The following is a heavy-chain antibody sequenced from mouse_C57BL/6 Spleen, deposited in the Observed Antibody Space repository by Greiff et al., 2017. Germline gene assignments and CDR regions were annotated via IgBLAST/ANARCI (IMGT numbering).Heavy chain of an antibody. CDR1: GFNIKNTY. CDR2: IDPANGNT. Sequence: VQLQQSVAELVRPGASVKLSCTASGFNIKNTYMHWVKQRPEQGLEWIGRIDPANGNTKYAPKFQGKATITADTSSNTAYLQLSSLTSEDTAIYYCARGFFYYYGSSYGGNYFDYWGQGTTLTVSS. CDR3: ARGFFYYYGSSYGGNYFDY. D-gene: IGHD1-1*01. V-gene: IGHV14-3*01. J-gene: IGHJ2*01.